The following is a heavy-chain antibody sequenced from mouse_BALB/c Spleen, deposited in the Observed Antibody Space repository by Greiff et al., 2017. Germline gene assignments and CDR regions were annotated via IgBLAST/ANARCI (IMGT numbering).Heavy chain of an antibody. CDR2: ISYDGSN. V-gene: IGHV3-6*02. D-gene: IGHD2-1*01. J-gene: IGHJ3*01. Sequence: EVQLQESGPGLAKPSQSLSLTCSVTGYSITSGYYWNWIRQFPGNKLEWMGYISYDGSNNYNPSLKNRISITRDTSKNQFFLKLNSVTTEDTATYYCARGYGNPFAYWGQGTLVTVSA. CDR3: ARGYGNPFAY. CDR1: GYSITSGYY.